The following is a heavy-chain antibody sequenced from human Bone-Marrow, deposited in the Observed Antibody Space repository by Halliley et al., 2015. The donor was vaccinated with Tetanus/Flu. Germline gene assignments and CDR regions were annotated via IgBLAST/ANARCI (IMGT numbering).Heavy chain of an antibody. V-gene: IGHV4-61*01. CDR2: VYYSGDA. Sequence: LRLSCTVSVDSVSSDRYYWTWIRQPPGKGLEWIGHVYYSGDARYNPSLKSRVNISVDRAKNQFSLKLNAVTAADTAMYFCAREKYGYSYDISGYFDYWGQGTLAIVSS. J-gene: IGHJ4*02. D-gene: IGHD3-22*01. CDR3: AREKYGYSYDISGYFDY. CDR1: VDSVSSDRYY.